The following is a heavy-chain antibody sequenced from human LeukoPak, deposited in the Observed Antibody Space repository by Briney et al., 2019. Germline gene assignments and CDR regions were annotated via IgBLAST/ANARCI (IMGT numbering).Heavy chain of an antibody. CDR3: ARVGGHYYDSGSLGYGMDV. Sequence: ASVKVSCKASGYTFTSYAMNWVRQAPGQGLEWMGWINTNTGNPTYAQGFTGRFVFSLDTSVSTAYLQISSLKAEDTAVYYCARVGGHYYDSGSLGYGMDVWGQGTTVTVSS. D-gene: IGHD3-10*01. CDR1: GYTFTSYA. V-gene: IGHV7-4-1*02. CDR2: INTNTGNP. J-gene: IGHJ6*02.